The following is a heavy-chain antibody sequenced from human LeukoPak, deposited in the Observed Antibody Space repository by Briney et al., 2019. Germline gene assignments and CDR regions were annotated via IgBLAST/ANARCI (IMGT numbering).Heavy chain of an antibody. J-gene: IGHJ3*02. CDR3: AREGPAARQGNAFDI. CDR1: GFTFSSYS. Sequence: KAGGSLTLSCAASGFTFSSYSMNWVRQAPGKGLEWVSSISSSSLYIYYTDSVKGRFTISRDDAKNSLYLQMNSLRAEDTAVYYCAREGPAARQGNAFDIWGQETRVTVSS. V-gene: IGHV3-21*01. D-gene: IGHD2-2*01. CDR2: ISSSSLYI.